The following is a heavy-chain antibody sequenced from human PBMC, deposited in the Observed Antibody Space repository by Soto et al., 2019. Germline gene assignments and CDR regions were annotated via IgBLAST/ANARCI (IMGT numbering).Heavy chain of an antibody. V-gene: IGHV1-69*13. CDR2: IIPIFGTA. CDR1: GGTFSSYA. D-gene: IGHD3-10*01. CDR3: ARGGRPYYYGSGSTPGMDV. Sequence: ASVNVSCKASGGTFSSYAISWVRQAPGQGLEWMGGIIPIFGTANYAQKFQGRVTITADESTSTAYMELSSLRSEDTAVYYCARGGRPYYYGSGSTPGMDVWGQGTTVTVSS. J-gene: IGHJ6*02.